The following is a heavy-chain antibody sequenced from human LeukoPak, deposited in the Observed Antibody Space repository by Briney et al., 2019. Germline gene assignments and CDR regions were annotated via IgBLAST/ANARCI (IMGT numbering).Heavy chain of an antibody. CDR3: AKDYRPHDFWSGLVDY. Sequence: GGSLRLSCAASGFTFDDYGMRWVRQAPGKGPEWVSGINWNGGSTGYADSVKGRFTISRDNSKNTLYLQMNSLRAEDTAVYYCAKDYRPHDFWSGLVDYWGQGTLVTVSS. D-gene: IGHD3-3*01. CDR2: INWNGGST. CDR1: GFTFDDYG. V-gene: IGHV3-20*04. J-gene: IGHJ4*02.